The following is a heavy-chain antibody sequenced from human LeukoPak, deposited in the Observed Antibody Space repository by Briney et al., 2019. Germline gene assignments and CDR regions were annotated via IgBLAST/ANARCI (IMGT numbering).Heavy chain of an antibody. CDR3: AKDIIGYAPL. CDR2: INDDGSDT. J-gene: IGHJ4*02. D-gene: IGHD2-8*01. V-gene: IGHV3-74*01. CDR1: GFTFKLYW. Sequence: GGSLRLSCAASGFTFKLYWMHWVRQVPGKRPVWVSRINDDGSDTIYADSVRGRFTISRDNSKNSLYLQMNSLRIEDTAFYYCAKDIIGYAPLWGRGTLVTVSS.